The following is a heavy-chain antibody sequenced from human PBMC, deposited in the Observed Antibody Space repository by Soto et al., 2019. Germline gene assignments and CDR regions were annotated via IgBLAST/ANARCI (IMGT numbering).Heavy chain of an antibody. CDR1: GFTFSSYV. Sequence: QVQVEESGGGVVQPGRSLRLSCAASGFTFSSYVMHWVRQAPGKGLEWVAEISFDGSNKYYADSVKGRFTISRDNSKKTLYVQRNSVREEASAVYYSARERHILIKYSPLGMDVWGQGTTVTVSS. J-gene: IGHJ6*02. CDR3: ARERHILIKYSPLGMDV. CDR2: ISFDGSNK. D-gene: IGHD3-9*01. V-gene: IGHV3-30-3*01.